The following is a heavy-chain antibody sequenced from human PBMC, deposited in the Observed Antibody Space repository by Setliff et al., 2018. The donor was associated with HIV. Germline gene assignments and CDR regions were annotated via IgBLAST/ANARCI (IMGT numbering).Heavy chain of an antibody. Sequence: SETLSLTCTVSSGPISNGGFYWSWIRHHPGKGLEWIGYIYYSGGTYYSPSLKSRVSMSIDTFKNQFSLNMTSVTAADTAVYYCARGIYRPWGGYSAFATDAFETWGQGTLVTVSS. CDR3: ARGIYRPWGGYSAFATDAFET. V-gene: IGHV4-31*02. J-gene: IGHJ3*02. D-gene: IGHD5-12*01. CDR1: SGPISNGGFY. CDR2: IYYSGGT.